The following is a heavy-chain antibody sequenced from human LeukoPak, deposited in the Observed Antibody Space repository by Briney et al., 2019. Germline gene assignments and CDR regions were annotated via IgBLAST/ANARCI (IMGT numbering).Heavy chain of an antibody. CDR2: IYYSGST. V-gene: IGHV4-59*11. CDR1: GGSISSHY. J-gene: IGHJ4*02. CDR3: ARGERWLQFGPFDY. D-gene: IGHD5-24*01. Sequence: SETLSLTCTVSGGSISSHYWSWIRQPPGKGLEWIGYIYYSGSTNYNPSFKSRVTISVDTSKNQFSLKLSSGTAADTAVYYCARGERWLQFGPFDYWGQGTLVTVSS.